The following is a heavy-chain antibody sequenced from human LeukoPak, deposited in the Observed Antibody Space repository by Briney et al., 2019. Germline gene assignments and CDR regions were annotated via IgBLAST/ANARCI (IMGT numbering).Heavy chain of an antibody. CDR3: ARSYYDSSGPYPENNWFDP. D-gene: IGHD3-22*01. Sequence: ASVKVSCKASGYTFTSYYMHWVRQAPGQGLEWMGIINPSGGSTSYAQKFQGRVTMTRDTSTSTVYMELSSLRSEGTAVYYCARSYYDSSGPYPENNWFDPWGQGTLVTVSS. CDR2: INPSGGST. J-gene: IGHJ5*02. V-gene: IGHV1-46*01. CDR1: GYTFTSYY.